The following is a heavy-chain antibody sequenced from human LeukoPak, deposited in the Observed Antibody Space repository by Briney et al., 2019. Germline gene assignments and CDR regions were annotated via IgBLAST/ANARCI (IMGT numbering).Heavy chain of an antibody. D-gene: IGHD5-12*01. J-gene: IGHJ4*02. Sequence: GGSLGLACAASGFSVSDYFMAWVRQAPGKGLQWVSHIDRGGVTEDADSVKGRFTVSRDTSRNIFYLQMTSLRADDTAMYYCARGRASTTIFDFWGQGTLVTVSS. CDR1: GFSVSDYF. CDR3: ARGRASTTIFDF. V-gene: IGHV3-53*01. CDR2: IDRGGVT.